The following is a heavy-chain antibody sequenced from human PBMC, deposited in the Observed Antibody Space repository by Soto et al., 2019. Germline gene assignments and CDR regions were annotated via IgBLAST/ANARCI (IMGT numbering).Heavy chain of an antibody. V-gene: IGHV1-69*02. D-gene: IGHD6-13*01. CDR2: IIPILGIA. Sequence: QVQLVQSGAEVKKPGSSVKVSCKASGGTFSSYTISWVRQAAGQGLEWMGRIIPILGIANYAQKFQGRVTITADKSTSTAYLELSSLRSEDTAVYYCARGRVDSSSWYEGYFDLWGRGTLVTVSS. CDR3: ARGRVDSSSWYEGYFDL. CDR1: GGTFSSYT. J-gene: IGHJ2*01.